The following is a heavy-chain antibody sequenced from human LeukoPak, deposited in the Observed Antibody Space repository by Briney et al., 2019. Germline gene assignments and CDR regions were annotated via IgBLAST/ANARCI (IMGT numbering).Heavy chain of an antibody. D-gene: IGHD2-21*02. Sequence: GGSLRLSCAASGFTFSSYSMNWVRQAPGKGLEWVSAISGTSSYIYYADSVKGRFTISRDNAKNSLYLQMNSLRAEDTAVYYCARGLCGGDCYSDWGQGTLVTVSS. CDR1: GFTFSSYS. J-gene: IGHJ4*02. CDR3: ARGLCGGDCYSD. CDR2: ISGTSSYI. V-gene: IGHV3-21*01.